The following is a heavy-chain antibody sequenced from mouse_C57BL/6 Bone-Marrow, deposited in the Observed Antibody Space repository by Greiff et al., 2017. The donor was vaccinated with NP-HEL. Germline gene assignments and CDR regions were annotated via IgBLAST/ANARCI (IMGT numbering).Heavy chain of an antibody. CDR1: GYTFTSYW. J-gene: IGHJ3*01. V-gene: IGHV1-74*01. CDR3: AIEDMADYVPPFAY. Sequence: QVQLQQPGAELVKPGASVKVSCKASGYTFTSYWMHWVKQRPGQGLEWIGRIHPSDSDTNYNQKFKGKATLTVDKSSSTAYMQLSSLTSEDSAVYYCAIEDMADYVPPFAYWGQGTLVTVSA. D-gene: IGHD5-5*01. CDR2: IHPSDSDT.